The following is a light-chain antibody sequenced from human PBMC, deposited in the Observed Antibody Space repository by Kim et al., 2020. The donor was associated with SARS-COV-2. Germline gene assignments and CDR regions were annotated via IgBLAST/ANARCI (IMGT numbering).Light chain of an antibody. CDR1: RSKVGINI. V-gene: IGLV1-44*01. CDR2: SNN. J-gene: IGLJ3*02. CDR3: AAWDNSLNVWV. Sequence: GVTLFCSGSRSKVGINIVGLYKPPTGTAPKLTIYSNNQRPSGVPDRFSGSKSGPSASLVISGLQSEDEADYYCAAWDNSLNVWVFGGGTQLTVL.